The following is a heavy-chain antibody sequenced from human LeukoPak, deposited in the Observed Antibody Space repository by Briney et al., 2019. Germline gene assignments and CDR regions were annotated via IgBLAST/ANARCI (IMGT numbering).Heavy chain of an antibody. V-gene: IGHV3-7*03. J-gene: IGHJ4*02. D-gene: IGHD5-18*01. Sequence: PGGSLRLSCAASGFTFSSYWMSWVRQAPGKGLEWVANIKQDGSEKYYVDSVKGRFTISRDNAKNSLYLQMNSLRTEDTALYYCAKTSGYSYGIFDYWGQGTLVTVSS. CDR3: AKTSGYSYGIFDY. CDR2: IKQDGSEK. CDR1: GFTFSSYW.